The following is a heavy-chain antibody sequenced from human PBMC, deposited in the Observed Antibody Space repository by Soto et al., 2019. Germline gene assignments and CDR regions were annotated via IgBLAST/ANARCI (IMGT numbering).Heavy chain of an antibody. Sequence: EVQLVESGGGLVQPGGFLRLSCAASGFTFSSYEMNWVRQAPGKGLEWVSYISSSGSTIYYADSVKGRFTISRDNAKNSLYLQMNSLRAEDTAVYYCARLLSWFDPWGQGTLVTVSS. D-gene: IGHD2-21*01. CDR3: ARLLSWFDP. CDR1: GFTFSSYE. J-gene: IGHJ5*02. V-gene: IGHV3-48*03. CDR2: ISSSGSTI.